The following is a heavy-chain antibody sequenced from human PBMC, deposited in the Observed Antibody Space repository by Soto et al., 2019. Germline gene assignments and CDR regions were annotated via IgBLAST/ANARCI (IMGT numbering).Heavy chain of an antibody. CDR1: GPSISSSTYY. CDR3: ARPQFSGTYHDTFNI. J-gene: IGHJ3*02. D-gene: IGHD1-26*01. V-gene: IGHV4-39*02. Sequence: PSETLSLTCTVSGPSISSSTYYWGWIRQPPGKGLEWIGSVYYSENTYYNPSLKSRVTISVDTSKNLFSLKLTSVTAADTAMYYCARPQFSGTYHDTFNIWGQGTMLTVSS. CDR2: VYYSENT.